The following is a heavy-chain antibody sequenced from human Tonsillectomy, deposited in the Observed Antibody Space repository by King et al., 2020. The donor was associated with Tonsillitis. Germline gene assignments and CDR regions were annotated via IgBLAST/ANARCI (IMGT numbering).Heavy chain of an antibody. CDR2: ISYDGSNK. J-gene: IGHJ4*02. V-gene: IGHV3-30*18. D-gene: IGHD4-11*01. CDR1: GFTFSSYG. Sequence: VQLVESGGGVVQPGRSLRLSCAASGFTFSSYGMHWVRQAPGKGLEWVAVISYDGSNKYYADSVKGRFTISRDTSKNTLYLQMNSLRAEDTAVYYCAKDTRDYPYYFDYWGQGTLVTVSA. CDR3: AKDTRDYPYYFDY.